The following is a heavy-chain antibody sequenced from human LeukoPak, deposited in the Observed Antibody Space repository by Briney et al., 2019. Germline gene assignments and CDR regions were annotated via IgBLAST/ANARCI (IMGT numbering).Heavy chain of an antibody. V-gene: IGHV3-23*01. D-gene: IGHD1-26*01. Sequence: GGSLRLSCAASGFTFSSYPMSWVRQAPGKGLEWVSVINDSGGSTYYADSVKGRFTISRDNSKNTLYLQMNGLRAEDTAVYYCARQPTWGFPNFAYWGQGTLVTVSS. CDR2: INDSGGST. J-gene: IGHJ4*02. CDR1: GFTFSSYP. CDR3: ARQPTWGFPNFAY.